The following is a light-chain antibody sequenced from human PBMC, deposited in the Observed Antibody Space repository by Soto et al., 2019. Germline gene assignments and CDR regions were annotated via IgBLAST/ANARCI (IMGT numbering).Light chain of an antibody. V-gene: IGLV1-44*01. CDR1: SSNIGSNS. Sequence: QSVLTQPPSASGTPGQRVTISCSGTSSNIGSNSVNWYQHLPGTAPTLLIFSNNQRPSGVPDRFSGSKSGTSASLAVNGLRSEDEADYYCAAWDDSLNGPLFGGGTKLTVL. CDR3: AAWDDSLNGPL. J-gene: IGLJ3*02. CDR2: SNN.